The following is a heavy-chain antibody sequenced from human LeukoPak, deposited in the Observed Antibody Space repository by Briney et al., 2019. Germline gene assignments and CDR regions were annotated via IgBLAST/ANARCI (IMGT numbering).Heavy chain of an antibody. CDR2: ISAYNGNT. CDR3: ARGATISSGWITFDP. V-gene: IGHV1-18*01. J-gene: IGHJ5*02. Sequence: ASVTVSCKASGYTFTSYGISWVRQAPEQGLEWMGWISAYNGNTNYAQKLQGRVTITTDTSTSTAYMELRSLRSDDTAVYYCARGATISSGWITFDPWGQGTLVTVSS. CDR1: GYTFTSYG. D-gene: IGHD3-22*01.